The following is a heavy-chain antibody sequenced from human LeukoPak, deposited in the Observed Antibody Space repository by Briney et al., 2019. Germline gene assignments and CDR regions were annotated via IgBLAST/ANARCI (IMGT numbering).Heavy chain of an antibody. J-gene: IGHJ4*02. CDR1: GYTFTSYA. D-gene: IGHD3-22*01. V-gene: IGHV1-2*06. Sequence: ASVKVSCKASGYTFTSYAMHWVRQAPGQRLEWMGRINPNSGGTNYAQKFQGRVTMTRDTSISTAYMELSRLRSDDTAVYYCARVTRRSPYDSPDYWGQGTLVTVSS. CDR3: ARVTRRSPYDSPDY. CDR2: INPNSGGT.